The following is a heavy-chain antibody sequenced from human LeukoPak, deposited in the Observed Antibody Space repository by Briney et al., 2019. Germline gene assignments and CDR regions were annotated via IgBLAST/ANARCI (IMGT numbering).Heavy chain of an antibody. J-gene: IGHJ4*02. D-gene: IGHD2-2*01. Sequence: PGGSLRLSCAASGFTFSSYSMNWVRQAPGKGLEWVSSISSSSSYIYYADSVKGRFTISRDNAKNSLYLQMNSLRAEDTAVYYCATGGLSSTSPLDYWGQGTLVTVSS. CDR2: ISSSSSYI. V-gene: IGHV3-21*01. CDR1: GFTFSSYS. CDR3: ATGGLSSTSPLDY.